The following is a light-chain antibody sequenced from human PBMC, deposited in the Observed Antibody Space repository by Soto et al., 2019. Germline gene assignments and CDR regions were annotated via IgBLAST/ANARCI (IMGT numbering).Light chain of an antibody. CDR1: QSVLYSSNNKNY. CDR3: QQYYSTPWT. CDR2: WAS. Sequence: DIVRTQSPDSLAVSLGERATINCKSSQSVLYSSNNKNYLAWYQQKPGQPPKLLIYWASTRESGVPDRFSGSGSGTEFTLTISSLLAEDVAVYYCQQYYSTPWTFGQGTKVEI. V-gene: IGKV4-1*01. J-gene: IGKJ1*01.